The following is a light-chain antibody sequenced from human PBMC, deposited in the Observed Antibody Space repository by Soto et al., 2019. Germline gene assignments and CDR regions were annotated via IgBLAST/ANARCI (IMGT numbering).Light chain of an antibody. CDR3: QSADSSGTYRGV. CDR1: ALPKQY. J-gene: IGLJ1*01. CDR2: KDS. Sequence: SYELTQPPSVSVSPGQTARITCSGAALPKQYAYWYQQKPGQAPVLVIYKDSERPSGIPERFSGSSSGTTVTLTISGVQAEDEADYYCQSADSSGTYRGVFGTGTKLTVL. V-gene: IGLV3-25*03.